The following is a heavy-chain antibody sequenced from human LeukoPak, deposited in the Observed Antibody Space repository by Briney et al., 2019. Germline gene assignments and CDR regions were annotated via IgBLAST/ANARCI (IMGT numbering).Heavy chain of an antibody. CDR1: GGYISSGGYY. V-gene: IGHV4-31*03. CDR2: IYYSGST. CDR3: ARGGYYDQAMDV. D-gene: IGHD3-22*01. J-gene: IGHJ6*02. Sequence: TLSLTCTVSGGYISSGGYYWSWIRQHPGKGLEWIGYIYYSGSTYYNPSLKSRVTISVDTSKNQFSLKLSSVTAADTAVYYCARGGYYDQAMDVWGQGTTVTVSS.